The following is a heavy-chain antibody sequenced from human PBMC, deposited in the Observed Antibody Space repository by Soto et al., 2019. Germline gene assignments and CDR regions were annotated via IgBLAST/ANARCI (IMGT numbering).Heavy chain of an antibody. CDR2: TYYRSKWYN. D-gene: IGHD6-13*01. Sequence: SQTLSLTCAISGDSVSSNSAAWNWIRQSPSRGLEWLGRTYYRSKWYNDYAVSVKSRITINPDTSKNQFSLQLNSVTPEDTAVYYCARDYVIAAAGRTDEYNWFDPWGQGTLVTVSS. J-gene: IGHJ5*02. CDR1: GDSVSSNSAA. V-gene: IGHV6-1*01. CDR3: ARDYVIAAAGRTDEYNWFDP.